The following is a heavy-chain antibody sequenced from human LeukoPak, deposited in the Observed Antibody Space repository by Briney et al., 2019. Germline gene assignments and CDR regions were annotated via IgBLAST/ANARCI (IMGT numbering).Heavy chain of an antibody. CDR3: ATRQAPPFDY. CDR2: IWYDGSNK. CDR1: GFTFSSYG. V-gene: IGHV3-33*01. D-gene: IGHD1-14*01. Sequence: GRSLRLSCAASGFTFSSYGMHWVRQAPGKGLEWVAVIWYDGSNKYYADSVKGRFTISRDNSKNTLHLQMNSLRAEDTAVYYCATRQAPPFDYWGQGTLVTVSS. J-gene: IGHJ4*02.